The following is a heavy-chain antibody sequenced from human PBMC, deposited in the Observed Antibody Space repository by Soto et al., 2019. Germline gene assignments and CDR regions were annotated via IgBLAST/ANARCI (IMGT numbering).Heavy chain of an antibody. D-gene: IGHD2-2*03. CDR1: GYTFPSYY. CDR2: INPSGGST. Sequence: ASLKVSCKASGYTFPSYYIHGVRQAQGQGLEWMGIINPSGGSTSYAQKFQGRVTMTRDTSTSTVYMELSSLRSEDTAVYYCARVSGYCSSTSCYSWFDPWGQGTLVTVSS. J-gene: IGHJ5*02. V-gene: IGHV1-46*01. CDR3: ARVSGYCSSTSCYSWFDP.